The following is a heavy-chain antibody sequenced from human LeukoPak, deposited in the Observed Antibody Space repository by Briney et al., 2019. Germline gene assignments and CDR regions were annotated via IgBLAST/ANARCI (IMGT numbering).Heavy chain of an antibody. CDR3: ARGLRILTGPDGGMDV. J-gene: IGHJ6*02. D-gene: IGHD3-9*01. CDR2: INHSGST. Sequence: ASETLSLTCAVYGGSFSGYYWSWIRQPPGKGLEWIGEINHSGSTNYNPSLKSRVTISVDTSKNQFSLKLSSVTAADTAVYYCARGLRILTGPDGGMDVWGQGTTVTVSS. CDR1: GGSFSGYY. V-gene: IGHV4-34*01.